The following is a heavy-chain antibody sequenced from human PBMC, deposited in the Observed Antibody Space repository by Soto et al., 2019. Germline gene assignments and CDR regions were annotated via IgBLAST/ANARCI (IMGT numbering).Heavy chain of an antibody. CDR2: ISNDGSNE. J-gene: IGHJ4*02. CDR3: AKGEVRGIIPSYFDY. CDR1: GFTFRWFG. Sequence: GGSLRLSCAGSGFTFRWFGMNWVRQAPGKGLEWVARISNDGSNEYYVDSVKGRFTISRDNSKNTLYLQMDSLRAEDTAVYYCAKGEVRGIIPSYFDYWGLGTMVTVSS. V-gene: IGHV3-30*18. D-gene: IGHD3-10*01.